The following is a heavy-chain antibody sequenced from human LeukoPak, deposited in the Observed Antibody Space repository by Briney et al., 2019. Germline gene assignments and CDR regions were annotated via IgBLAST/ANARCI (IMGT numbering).Heavy chain of an antibody. CDR3: ARDEEWSYYYYYYMDV. D-gene: IGHD3-3*01. CDR1: GFTFSSYS. V-gene: IGHV3-21*01. Sequence: GGSLRLSCAASGFTFSSYSMNWVRQAPGKGLEWVSSISSSSSYIYYADSVKGRFTISRDNAKNSLYLQMNSLRAEDTAVYYCARDEEWSYYYYYYMDVWGKGTTVTVSS. J-gene: IGHJ6*03. CDR2: ISSSSSYI.